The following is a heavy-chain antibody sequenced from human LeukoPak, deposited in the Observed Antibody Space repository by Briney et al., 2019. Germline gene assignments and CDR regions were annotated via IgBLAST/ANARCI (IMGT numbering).Heavy chain of an antibody. V-gene: IGHV4-59*08. CDR3: ASTVFGVTYNWFDP. D-gene: IGHD3-3*01. CDR1: GGSISTYY. Sequence: SETLSLTCTVSGGSISTYYWSWIRQPPGKGLEWIGYIHNSGSTNYNPSLESRVTISVDTSKDQFSLKLTSVTAADTAVYYCASTVFGVTYNWFDPWGQGTLVTVSS. CDR2: IHNSGST. J-gene: IGHJ5*02.